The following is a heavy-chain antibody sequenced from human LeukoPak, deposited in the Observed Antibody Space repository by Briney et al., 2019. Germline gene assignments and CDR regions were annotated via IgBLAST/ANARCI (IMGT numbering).Heavy chain of an antibody. CDR2: ISSSSSYI. V-gene: IGHV3-21*04. Sequence: GGSLRLSCAASGFTFSSYSMNWVRQAPGKGLEWVSSISSSSSYIYYADSVKGRFTISRDNAKNSLYLQMNSLRAEDTAVYFCARRSGVAVAGAFDYWGQGTLVTVSS. CDR3: ARRSGVAVAGAFDY. D-gene: IGHD6-19*01. J-gene: IGHJ4*02. CDR1: GFTFSSYS.